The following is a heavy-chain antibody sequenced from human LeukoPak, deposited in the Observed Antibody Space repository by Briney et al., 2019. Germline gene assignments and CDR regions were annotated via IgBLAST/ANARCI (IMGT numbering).Heavy chain of an antibody. J-gene: IGHJ6*02. CDR1: GFAFSSYS. CDR3: ARDQYCSSTSCYTFYYYYGMDV. Sequence: PGGSLRLSCAASGFAFSSYSMNWVRQAPGKGLEWDSYISSSSSTIYYADSVKGRFTISRDNAKNSLYLQMNSLRAEDTAVYYCARDQYCSSTSCYTFYYYYGMDVWGQGTTVTVSS. V-gene: IGHV3-48*01. CDR2: ISSSSSTI. D-gene: IGHD2-2*02.